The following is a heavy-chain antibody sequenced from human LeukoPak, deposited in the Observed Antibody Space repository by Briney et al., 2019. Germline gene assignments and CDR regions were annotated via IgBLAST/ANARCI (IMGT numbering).Heavy chain of an antibody. CDR3: AGRYCSGGSCYFDY. V-gene: IGHV3-11*06. CDR1: GFTFSDYC. D-gene: IGHD2-15*01. CDR2: ISSSSSYT. Sequence: GGSLRLSCAASGFTFSDYCMSWIRQAPGKGLEWVSYISSSSSYTNYADSVKGRFTISRDNAKNSLYLQMNSLRAEDTAVYYCAGRYCSGGSCYFDYWGQGTLVTVSS. J-gene: IGHJ4*02.